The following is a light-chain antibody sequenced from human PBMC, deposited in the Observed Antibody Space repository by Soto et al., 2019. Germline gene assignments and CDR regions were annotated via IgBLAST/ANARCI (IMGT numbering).Light chain of an antibody. CDR1: SSNIGSNY. J-gene: IGLJ1*01. CDR2: DDS. Sequence: QSVLTQPPSVSAAPGQKVTISCPGSSSNIGSNYVSWYRHLPGTAPKLLIYDDSNRPSGIPDRFSGSKSGTSATLGITGLQTGDEADYYCGTWDSSLIAGVFGTGTKVTVL. CDR3: GTWDSSLIAGV. V-gene: IGLV1-51*01.